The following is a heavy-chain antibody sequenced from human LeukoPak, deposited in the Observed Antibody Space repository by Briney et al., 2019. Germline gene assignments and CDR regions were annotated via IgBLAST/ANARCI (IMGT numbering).Heavy chain of an antibody. CDR2: IYSGGST. V-gene: IGHV3-53*01. J-gene: IGHJ5*02. Sequence: PGGSLRLSCAASGFTVSSNYMSWVRQAPGKGLEWVSVIYSGGSTYYADSVKGRFTISRDNAKNSLYLQMNSLRAEDTAVYYCARDRSYGSGNNWFDPWGQGTLLTVSS. CDR1: GFTVSSNY. CDR3: ARDRSYGSGNNWFDP. D-gene: IGHD3-10*01.